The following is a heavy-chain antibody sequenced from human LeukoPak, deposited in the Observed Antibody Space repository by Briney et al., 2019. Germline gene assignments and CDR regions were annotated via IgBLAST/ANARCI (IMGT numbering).Heavy chain of an antibody. CDR3: ARDGGRYDRLDY. D-gene: IGHD3-16*01. Sequence: GGSLRLSCAASGFTFSSYSMNWVRQAPGKGLEWVSSISSSSSYIYYADSVKGRFTISRDSAKNSLYLQMNSLRAEDTAVYYCARDGGRYDRLDYWGQGTLVTVSS. CDR2: ISSSSSYI. CDR1: GFTFSSYS. J-gene: IGHJ4*02. V-gene: IGHV3-21*01.